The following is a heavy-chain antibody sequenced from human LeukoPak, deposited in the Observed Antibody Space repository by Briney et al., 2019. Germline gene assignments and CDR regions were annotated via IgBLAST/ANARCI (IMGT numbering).Heavy chain of an antibody. CDR2: IYYSGST. D-gene: IGHD3-10*01. CDR3: ARTMVRGVTFDY. Sequence: PSETLSLTCTVSGGSIRSGGYYWSWIRQHPGKGLEWIGYIYYSGSTYYNPSLKSRVTISVDTSKNQFSLKLSSVTAADTAVYYCARTMVRGVTFDYWGQGTLVTVSS. CDR1: GGSIRSGGYY. J-gene: IGHJ4*02. V-gene: IGHV4-31*03.